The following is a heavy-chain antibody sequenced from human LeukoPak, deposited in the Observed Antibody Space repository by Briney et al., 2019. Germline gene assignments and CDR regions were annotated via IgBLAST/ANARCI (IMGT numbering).Heavy chain of an antibody. D-gene: IGHD1-26*01. CDR3: ARDGGIVGATTGAVFDY. J-gene: IGHJ4*02. V-gene: IGHV4-39*07. CDR2: INYSGST. CDR1: GGSISSSSYY. Sequence: PSETLSLTCTVSGGSISSSSYYWGWIRQPPGKGLEWIGSINYSGSTYYNPSLKSRVTMSVDTSKNQFSLKLSSVTAADTAVYYCARDGGIVGATTGAVFDYWGQGTLVTVSS.